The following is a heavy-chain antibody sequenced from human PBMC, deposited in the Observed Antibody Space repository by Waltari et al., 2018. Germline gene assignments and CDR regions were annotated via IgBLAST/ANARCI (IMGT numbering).Heavy chain of an antibody. V-gene: IGHV3-66*01. D-gene: IGHD2-2*01. CDR2: IYSGGQT. J-gene: IGHJ4*02. Sequence: EVQLVEPGGGLVQPGGSLRPSCAASGVSVSNNYMNWVRQAPGKGLEWVSTIYSGGQTYYADYGKGRFTISRDNPKNTVYLQMNSLRPDDTAVYYCTRGVVASAAASYWGQGTLVTVSS. CDR3: TRGVVASAAASY. CDR1: GVSVSNNY.